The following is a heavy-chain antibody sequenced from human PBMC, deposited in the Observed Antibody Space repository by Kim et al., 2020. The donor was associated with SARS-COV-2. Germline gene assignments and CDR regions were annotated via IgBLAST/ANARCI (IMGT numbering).Heavy chain of an antibody. CDR3: ARGVATHPGRDY. V-gene: IGHV1-46*01. Sequence: SSAQKIQGRVTVPRDTSTSTVYMELSSLRSEDTAVYYCARGVATHPGRDYWGQGTLVTVSS. J-gene: IGHJ4*02. D-gene: IGHD5-12*01.